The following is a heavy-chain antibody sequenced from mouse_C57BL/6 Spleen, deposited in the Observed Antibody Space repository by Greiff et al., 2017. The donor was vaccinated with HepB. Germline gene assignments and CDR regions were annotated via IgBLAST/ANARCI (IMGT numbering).Heavy chain of an antibody. V-gene: IGHV1-69*01. CDR1: GYTFTSYW. CDR2: IDPSDSYT. J-gene: IGHJ4*01. D-gene: IGHD2-3*01. CDR3: ARFKRLLRGDYYAMDY. Sequence: QVQLQQPGAELVMPGASVKLSCKASGYTFTSYWMHWVKQRPGQGLEWIGEIDPSDSYTNYNQKFKGKSTLTVDKSSSTAYMQLSSLTSEDSAVYYCARFKRLLRGDYYAMDYWGQGTSVTVSS.